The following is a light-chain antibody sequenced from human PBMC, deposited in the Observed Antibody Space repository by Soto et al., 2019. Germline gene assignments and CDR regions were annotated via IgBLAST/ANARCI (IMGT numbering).Light chain of an antibody. V-gene: IGKV3-15*01. CDR3: QQYNNWPPLT. Sequence: ERIMTQSPATLSVSPGESATLSCRASQSVSSNLAWYQQKPGQAPRLLIYGVSTRATGIPARFSGGGSETKFTLTISSLQSEDFAVYYCQQYNNWPPLTFGGGTKVDIK. CDR2: GVS. J-gene: IGKJ4*01. CDR1: QSVSSN.